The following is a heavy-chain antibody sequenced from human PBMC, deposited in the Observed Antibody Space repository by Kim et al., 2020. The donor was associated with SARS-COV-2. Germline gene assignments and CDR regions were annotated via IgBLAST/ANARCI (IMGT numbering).Heavy chain of an antibody. J-gene: IGHJ6*02. D-gene: IGHD6-19*01. CDR3: ARVPHKIAVAGTGYYGMDV. Sequence: SETLSLTCAVSGGSISSSNWWSWVRQPPGKGLEWIGEIYHSGSTNYNPSLKSRVTISVDKSKNQFSLKLSSVTAADTAVYYCARVPHKIAVAGTGYYGMDVWGQGTTVTVSS. CDR1: GGSISSSNW. CDR2: IYHSGST. V-gene: IGHV4-4*02.